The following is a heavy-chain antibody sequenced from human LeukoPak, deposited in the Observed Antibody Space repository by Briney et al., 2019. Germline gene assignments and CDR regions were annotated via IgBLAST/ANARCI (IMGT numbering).Heavy chain of an antibody. J-gene: IGHJ4*02. V-gene: IGHV3-48*01. CDR3: ARDSLDDYGDYRPFDY. CDR2: ISSSSSTI. Sequence: GGPLRLSCAASGFTFSSHSMNWVRQAPGKGLEWVSYISSSSSTIYYADSVKGRFTISRDNAKSSLFLQMNSLRAEDTAVYYCARDSLDDYGDYRPFDYWGQGTLVTVSS. D-gene: IGHD4-17*01. CDR1: GFTFSSHS.